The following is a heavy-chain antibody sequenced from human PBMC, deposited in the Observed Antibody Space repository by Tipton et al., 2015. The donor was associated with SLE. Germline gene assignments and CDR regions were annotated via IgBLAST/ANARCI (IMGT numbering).Heavy chain of an antibody. CDR3: ARLSAYYRVFDL. D-gene: IGHD3-3*01. V-gene: IGHV4-31*03. Sequence: TLSLTCTVSGDSITDSGYSWNWVRQHPGAGLEWIGYIHHSGRTDYNPSLRSRVTISRDTSKNQFSLNVNSVTAADTAVYYCARLSAYYRVFDLWGQGTLVTVSS. J-gene: IGHJ5*02. CDR1: GDSITDSGYS. CDR2: IHHSGRT.